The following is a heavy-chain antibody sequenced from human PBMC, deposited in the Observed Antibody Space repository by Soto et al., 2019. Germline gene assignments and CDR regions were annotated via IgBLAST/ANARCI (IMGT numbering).Heavy chain of an antibody. Sequence: SETRSLTCTVSGGSISSYYWGWIRQPPGKGLEWIGYIYYSGITNYNPSLKSRVAISVDTSKNQFSLKLTSLTAADTAVYYCARSDGRYWGQGTLVTVS. V-gene: IGHV4-59*01. CDR1: GGSISSYY. J-gene: IGHJ4*02. CDR2: IYYSGIT. CDR3: ARSDGRY.